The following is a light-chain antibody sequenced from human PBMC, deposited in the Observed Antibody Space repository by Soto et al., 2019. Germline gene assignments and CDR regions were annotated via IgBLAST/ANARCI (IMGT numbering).Light chain of an antibody. J-gene: IGKJ4*01. V-gene: IGKV1-5*01. CDR3: QQFNV. CDR2: DAS. CDR1: QSISSG. Sequence: DIQMTQSPSTLPASLGDRVTITCRASQSISSGLAWYQQNPGKAPKLLIFDASSLESGVPSRFSGSGSGTDFTLTISSLQPEDFATYYCQQFNVFGGGTKVDIK.